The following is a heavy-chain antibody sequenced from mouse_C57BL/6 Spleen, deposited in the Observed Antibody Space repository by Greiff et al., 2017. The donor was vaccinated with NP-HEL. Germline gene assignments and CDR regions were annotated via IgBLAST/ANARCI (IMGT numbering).Heavy chain of an antibody. J-gene: IGHJ2*01. Sequence: QVQLKQSGAELVKPGASVKISCKASGYAFSSYWMNWVKQRPGKGLEWIGQIYPGDGDTNYNGKFKGKATLTADKSSSTAYMQLSSLTSEDSAVYSCARSGGYDGGYYFDYWGQGTTLTVSS. D-gene: IGHD2-2*01. CDR1: GYAFSSYW. V-gene: IGHV1-80*01. CDR3: ARSGGYDGGYYFDY. CDR2: IYPGDGDT.